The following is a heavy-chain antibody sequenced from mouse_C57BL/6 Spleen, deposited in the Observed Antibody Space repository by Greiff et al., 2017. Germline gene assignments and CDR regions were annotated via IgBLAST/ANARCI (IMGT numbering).Heavy chain of an antibody. CDR2: IRNKANGYTT. CDR3: ARSPYDYDERYFDY. D-gene: IGHD2-4*01. V-gene: IGHV7-3*01. CDR1: GFTFTDYY. Sequence: EVQGVESGGGLVQPGGSLSLSCAASGFTFTDYYMSWVRQPPGKALEWLGFIRNKANGYTTEYSASVKGRFTISRDNSQSILYLQMNALRAEDSATYYCARSPYDYDERYFDYWGQGTTLTVSS. J-gene: IGHJ2*01.